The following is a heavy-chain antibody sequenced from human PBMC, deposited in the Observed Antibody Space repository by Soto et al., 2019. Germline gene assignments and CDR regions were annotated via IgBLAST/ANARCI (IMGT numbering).Heavy chain of an antibody. CDR2: IYYSGST. CDR3: AREGETGTLYYFDY. J-gene: IGHJ4*02. V-gene: IGHV4-59*01. Sequence: SETLSLTCTVSGGSISSYYWSWIRQPPGKGLEWVGYIYYSGSTNYNPSLKSRVTISVDTSKNQFSLKLSSVTAADTAVYYCAREGETGTLYYFDYWGQGTLVTVSS. D-gene: IGHD1-7*01. CDR1: GGSISSYY.